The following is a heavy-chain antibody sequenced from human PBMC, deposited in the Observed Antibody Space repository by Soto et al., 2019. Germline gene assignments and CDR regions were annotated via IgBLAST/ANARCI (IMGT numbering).Heavy chain of an antibody. CDR1: GGTFSTYS. Sequence: QVRLDQSGAEMKKPGSSVKVSCRSSGGTFSTYSFSWVRQAPGQGLALMGGIIPVFGSAKYAQSSQGRVTITADESTSTVFLELTSLTFEDTAIYYCARDGGYSAYEPSHFSDSWGQGTLVTVSS. J-gene: IGHJ4*02. CDR2: IIPVFGSA. D-gene: IGHD5-12*01. CDR3: ARDGGYSAYEPSHFSDS. V-gene: IGHV1-69*01.